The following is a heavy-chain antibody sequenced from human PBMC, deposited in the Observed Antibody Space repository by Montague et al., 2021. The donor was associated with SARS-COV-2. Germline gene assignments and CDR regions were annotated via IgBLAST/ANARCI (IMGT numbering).Heavy chain of an antibody. D-gene: IGHD6-13*01. Sequence: SETLSLTCAVSGASISNAFWRCRVRQPPGKGLEWIAEIHHSGGSNYNPSLASRVTISLDYSKHQLSLLLSSVTAADTAMYYCASHPVWQQLVTWGQGTLVSVSS. CDR2: IHHSGGS. CDR1: GASISNAFW. J-gene: IGHJ4*02. CDR3: ASHPVWQQLVT. V-gene: IGHV4-4*02.